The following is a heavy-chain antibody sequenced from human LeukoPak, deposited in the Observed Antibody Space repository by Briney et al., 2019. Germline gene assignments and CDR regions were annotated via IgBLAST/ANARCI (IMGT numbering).Heavy chain of an antibody. D-gene: IGHD3-10*02. Sequence: GGSLRLSCAASGFTFSSYSMNWVRQAPGKGLEWVSSISSPSSFIYYADSVKGRFTISRDNAKNSLYLQMNSLRAEDTAVYYCAELGITMIGGVWGKGTTVTISS. CDR1: GFTFSSYS. CDR2: ISSPSSFI. CDR3: AELGITMIGGV. J-gene: IGHJ6*04. V-gene: IGHV3-21*01.